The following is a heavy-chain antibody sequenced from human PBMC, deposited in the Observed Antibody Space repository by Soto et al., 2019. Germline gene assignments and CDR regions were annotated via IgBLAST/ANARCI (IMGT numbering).Heavy chain of an antibody. CDR1: GGSISSSSYY. CDR2: IYYSGST. Sequence: KSSETLSLTCTVSGGSISSSSYYWGWIRQPPGKGLEWIGSIYYSGSTYYNPSLKSRVTISVDTSKNQFSLKLSSVTAADTAVYYCARQTPQSRAFDYWGQGTLVTVSS. CDR3: ARQTPQSRAFDY. V-gene: IGHV4-39*01. J-gene: IGHJ4*02. D-gene: IGHD2-2*01.